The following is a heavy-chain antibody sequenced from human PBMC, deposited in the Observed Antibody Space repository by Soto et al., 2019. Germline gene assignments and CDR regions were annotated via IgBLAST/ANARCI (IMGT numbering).Heavy chain of an antibody. J-gene: IGHJ5*02. CDR1: GYSFTSYW. CDR3: ARRGAVAGIDR. Sequence: GASLKISCKGSGYSFTSYWIGWVRQMPGKDLEWMGIIYPGDSDTRYSPSFQGQVTISADKSISTAYLQWSSLKASDTAMSYCARRGAVAGIDRWGQGTLVTVSS. V-gene: IGHV5-51*01. CDR2: IYPGDSDT. D-gene: IGHD6-19*01.